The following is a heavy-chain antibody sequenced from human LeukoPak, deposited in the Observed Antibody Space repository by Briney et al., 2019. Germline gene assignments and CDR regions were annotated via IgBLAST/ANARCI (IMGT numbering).Heavy chain of an antibody. D-gene: IGHD3-10*01. CDR2: IWYDGSNK. V-gene: IGHV3-33*01. J-gene: IGHJ4*02. CDR3: ARGPVWFGELLDFDY. CDR1: GFTFSSYG. Sequence: GGSLRLSCAASGFTFSSYGMHWVRQAPGKGLERVAVIWYDGSNKYYADSVKGRFTISRDNSKNTLYLQMNSLRAEDTAVYYCARGPVWFGELLDFDYWGQGTLVTVSS.